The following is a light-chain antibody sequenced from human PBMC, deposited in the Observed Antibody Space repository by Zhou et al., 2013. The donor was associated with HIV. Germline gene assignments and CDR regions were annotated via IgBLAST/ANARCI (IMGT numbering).Light chain of an antibody. Sequence: DIQMTQSPSSLSASVGDRVTITCQASQDISNYLNWYQQKPGKAPNLLIYATSSLQSGVPSRFSGSGSGTDFTLTISSLQPEDFATYYCQQFNSYPLTFGGGTKVEIK. CDR2: ATS. V-gene: IGKV1-16*01. J-gene: IGKJ4*01. CDR1: QDISNY. CDR3: QQFNSYPLT.